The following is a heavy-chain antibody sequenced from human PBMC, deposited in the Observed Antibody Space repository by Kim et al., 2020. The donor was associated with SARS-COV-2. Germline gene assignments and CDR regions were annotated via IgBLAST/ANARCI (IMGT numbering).Heavy chain of an antibody. CDR2: ISGSGGRT. CDR1: GFTFSTYA. CDR3: AKGGTVVVVAAP. V-gene: IGHV3-23*01. D-gene: IGHD2-15*01. J-gene: IGHJ5*02. Sequence: GGSLRLSCAASGFTFSTYAMSWVRQAPGKGLEWVSGISGSGGRTYYADSVKGRFTISRDNSKNTLYLQMNSLRAEDTAVYYCAKGGTVVVVAAPWGQGTLVTVSS.